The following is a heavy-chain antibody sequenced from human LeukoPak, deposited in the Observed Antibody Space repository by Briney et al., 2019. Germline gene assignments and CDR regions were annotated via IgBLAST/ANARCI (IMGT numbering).Heavy chain of an antibody. V-gene: IGHV1-69*05. J-gene: IGHJ4*02. CDR1: GGTFSSYA. CDR2: IIPIFGTA. Sequence: SVKVSCKASGGTFSSYAISWVRQAPGQGLEWMGGIIPIFGTANYAQKFQGRVTITTDESTSTAYMELSSLRSEDTAVYYCATSTVVTPAHFDYWGQGTLVTVS. CDR3: ATSTVVTPAHFDY. D-gene: IGHD4-23*01.